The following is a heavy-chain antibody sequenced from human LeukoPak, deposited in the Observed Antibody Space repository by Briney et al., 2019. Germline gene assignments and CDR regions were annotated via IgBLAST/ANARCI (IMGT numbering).Heavy chain of an antibody. Sequence: GGSLRLSCAASGFTLSSYHMNWVRQAPGKGLEWVSYISIISSTIYYADSVKGRFTISRDDAKNSVYLQMNSLRAEDTAVYYCARTYERELDYWGQGTPVTVSS. CDR3: ARTYERELDY. V-gene: IGHV3-48*01. CDR1: GFTLSSYH. D-gene: IGHD5-12*01. J-gene: IGHJ4*02. CDR2: ISIISSTI.